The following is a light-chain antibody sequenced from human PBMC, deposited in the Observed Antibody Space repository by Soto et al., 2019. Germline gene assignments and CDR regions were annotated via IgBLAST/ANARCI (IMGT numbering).Light chain of an antibody. Sequence: SYELAPPLSGAVALGQTARITCGGNNIGNKNVHWYQQKPGQAPVLVIYRNNNRPSGIPERFSGSNSGNTATLTISRAQAGDEADYYCQVWDISNVVFGGGTKVTAL. V-gene: IGLV3-9*01. CDR3: QVWDISNVV. CDR2: RNN. J-gene: IGLJ3*02. CDR1: NIGNKN.